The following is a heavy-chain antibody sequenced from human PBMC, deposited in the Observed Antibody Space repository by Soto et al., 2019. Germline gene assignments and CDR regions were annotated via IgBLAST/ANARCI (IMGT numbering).Heavy chain of an antibody. CDR1: GYTFTSYG. CDR3: ARVSGYDFWSGNYMDV. Sequence: ASVKVSCKASGYTFTSYGISWVRQAPGQGLEWMGWMNPNSGNTGYAQKFQGRVTMTTNTSISTAYMELSSLRSEDTAVYYCARVSGYDFWSGNYMDVWGKGTTVTVSS. D-gene: IGHD3-3*01. V-gene: IGHV1-8*02. CDR2: MNPNSGNT. J-gene: IGHJ6*03.